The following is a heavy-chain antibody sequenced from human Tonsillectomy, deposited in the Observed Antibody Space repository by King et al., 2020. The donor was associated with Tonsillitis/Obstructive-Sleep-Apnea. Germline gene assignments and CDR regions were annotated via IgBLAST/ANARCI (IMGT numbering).Heavy chain of an antibody. CDR1: GGSISNSSYF. CDR2: IYYTGRT. CDR3: ARQVGSGRWTFDY. J-gene: IGHJ4*02. Sequence: QLQESGPGLVKPSETLSLTCTVSGGSISNSSYFWGWIRQPPGKGLEWIGTIYYTGRTYYSPSLKSRVTISVDTSKSQFSLKLSSLTAADTAVYYCARQVGSGRWTFDYWGQGTLVTVSS. V-gene: IGHV4-39*01. D-gene: IGHD3-10*01.